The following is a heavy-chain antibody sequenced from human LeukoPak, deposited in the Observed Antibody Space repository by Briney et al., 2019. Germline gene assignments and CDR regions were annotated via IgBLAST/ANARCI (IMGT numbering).Heavy chain of an antibody. CDR2: INPNSGGT. V-gene: IGHV1-2*02. CDR1: GYTFTGYY. CDR3: ARDRGLVVAATWWFDP. D-gene: IGHD2-15*01. Sequence: ASVKVSCKASGYTFTGYYMHWVRQAPGQGLEWMGWINPNSGGTNYAQKFQGRVTMTRDTSINTAYMELSRLRSDDTAVYYCARDRGLVVAATWWFDPWGQGTLVTVSS. J-gene: IGHJ5*02.